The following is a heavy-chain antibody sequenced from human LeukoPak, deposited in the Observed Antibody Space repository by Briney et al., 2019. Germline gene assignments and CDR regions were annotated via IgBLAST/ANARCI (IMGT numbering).Heavy chain of an antibody. CDR3: ARGGYSYGYGGSYQVDY. CDR2: ISGSGGST. J-gene: IGHJ4*02. CDR1: GFTFSSYA. D-gene: IGHD5-18*01. Sequence: PGGSLRLSCAASGFTFSSYAMSWARQAPGKGLEWVSAISGSGGSTYYADSVKGRFTISRDNSKNTLYLQMNSLRAEDTAVYYCARGGYSYGYGGSYQVDYWGQGTLVTVSS. V-gene: IGHV3-23*01.